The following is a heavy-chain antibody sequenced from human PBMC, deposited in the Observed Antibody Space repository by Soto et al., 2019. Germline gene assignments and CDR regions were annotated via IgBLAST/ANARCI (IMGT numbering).Heavy chain of an antibody. CDR3: ARERTGTTSMDV. CDR1: GYTFTSYD. V-gene: IGHV1-8*01. J-gene: IGHJ6*02. Sequence: QVQLVQSGAEVKKPGASVKVSCKASGYTFTSYDINWVRQATGQGLEWMGWMNPNSGNTGYAQKFQGRVTMTRNSSISTAYMELSSLRSEETAVYYCARERTGTTSMDVWGQGTTVTVSS. D-gene: IGHD1-1*01. CDR2: MNPNSGNT.